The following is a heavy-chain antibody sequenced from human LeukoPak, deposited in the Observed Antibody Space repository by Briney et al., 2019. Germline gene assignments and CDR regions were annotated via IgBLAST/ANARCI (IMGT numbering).Heavy chain of an antibody. V-gene: IGHV4-61*02. CDR1: GGSISSGSYY. CDR3: ARVGNWNDGQHFDY. CDR2: IYTSGST. D-gene: IGHD1-1*01. J-gene: IGHJ4*02. Sequence: PSGTLSLTCTVSGGSISSGSYYWSWIRQPAGKGLEWIGRIYTSGSTNYNPSLKSRVTISVNTSKNQFSLKLSSVTAADTAVYYCARVGNWNDGQHFDYWGQGTLVTVSS.